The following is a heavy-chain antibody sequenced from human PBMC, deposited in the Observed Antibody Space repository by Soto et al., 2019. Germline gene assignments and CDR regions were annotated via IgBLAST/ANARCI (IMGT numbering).Heavy chain of an antibody. V-gene: IGHV4-38-2*01. J-gene: IGHJ4*02. CDR1: GYSISSGYY. CDR2: TYYGASS. CDR3: VRVAGSASWYETDS. Sequence: PSETLSLTCAGSGYSISSGYYWGWIRQPPGKGLEWLGTTYYGASSYYNPSLRSRITILLDASTNQLSLKLSSVTAADTAVYFCVRVAGSASWYETDSWGQGILVTVS. D-gene: IGHD6-13*01.